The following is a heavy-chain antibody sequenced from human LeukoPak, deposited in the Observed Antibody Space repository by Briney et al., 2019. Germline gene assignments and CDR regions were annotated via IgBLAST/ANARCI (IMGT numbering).Heavy chain of an antibody. CDR3: AKESSASYYFDY. J-gene: IGHJ4*02. CDR1: GFTFNNYN. V-gene: IGHV3-48*01. CDR2: ISSSSGTI. D-gene: IGHD3-10*01. Sequence: GGSLRLSCAASGFTFNNYNMNWVRQAPGKGLEWVSFISSSSGTIHYADSVKGRFTISRDNAKNSLYLQMNSLRAEDTAVYYCAKESSASYYFDYWGQGTLVTVSS.